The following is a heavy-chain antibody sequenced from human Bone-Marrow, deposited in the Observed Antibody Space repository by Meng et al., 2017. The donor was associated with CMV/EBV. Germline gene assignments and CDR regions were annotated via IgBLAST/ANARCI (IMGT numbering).Heavy chain of an antibody. V-gene: IGHV1-8*03. CDR3: ARWKPVTMIRGYYYYGMDV. CDR2: MNPNSGNT. CDR1: GYTFTSYD. D-gene: IGHD3-10*01. Sequence: ASVKVSCKASGYTFTSYDINWVRQATGQGLEWMGWMNPNSGNTGYAQKFQGRVTITRNTSISTAYMELSSLRSEDTAVYYCARWKPVTMIRGYYYYGMDVWGQGTTVTVSS. J-gene: IGHJ6*02.